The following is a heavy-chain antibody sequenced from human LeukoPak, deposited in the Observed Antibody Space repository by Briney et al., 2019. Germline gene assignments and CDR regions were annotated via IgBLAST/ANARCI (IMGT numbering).Heavy chain of an antibody. D-gene: IGHD4-23*01. Sequence: SVKVSCKASGGTFSSYAISWVRQAPGQGLEWMGGIIPIFGTANYAQKFQGRVTITADESTSTAYMELSSLRSDDTAVYYCAREILYGGAFDPWGQGTLVTVSS. CDR2: IIPIFGTA. CDR3: AREILYGGAFDP. V-gene: IGHV1-69*01. CDR1: GGTFSSYA. J-gene: IGHJ5*02.